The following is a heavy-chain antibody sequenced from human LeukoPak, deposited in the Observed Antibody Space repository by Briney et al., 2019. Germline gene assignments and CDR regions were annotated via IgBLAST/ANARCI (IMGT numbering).Heavy chain of an antibody. V-gene: IGHV3-21*01. D-gene: IGHD4/OR15-4a*01. CDR2: ISSSSTYI. CDR3: ARVRFAGPQAFDI. Sequence: GGSLRLSCAASGFTFSSHGMHWVRQAPGKGLEWVSSISSSSTYINYADSVKGRFTISRDNAKNSMALQMNSLRAEDTAVYYCARVRFAGPQAFDIWGQGTMVTVAS. J-gene: IGHJ3*02. CDR1: GFTFSSHG.